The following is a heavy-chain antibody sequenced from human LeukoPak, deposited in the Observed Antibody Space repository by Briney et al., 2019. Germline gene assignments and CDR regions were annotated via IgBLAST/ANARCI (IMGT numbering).Heavy chain of an antibody. CDR1: GYTFTGYY. V-gene: IGHV1-18*04. CDR2: ISAYNGNT. D-gene: IGHD3-22*01. CDR3: ARAADYDSSGHVDY. Sequence: ASVKVSCKASGYTFTGYYMHWVRQAPGQGLEWMGWISAYNGNTNYAQKLQGRVTMTTDTSTSTTYMELRSLRSDDTAVYYCARAADYDSSGHVDYWGQGTLVTVSS. J-gene: IGHJ4*02.